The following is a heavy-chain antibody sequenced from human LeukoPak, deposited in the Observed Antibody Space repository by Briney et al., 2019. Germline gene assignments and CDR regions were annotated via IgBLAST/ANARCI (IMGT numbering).Heavy chain of an antibody. Sequence: SVKVSCKASRGTFSSYAISWVRQAPGQGLEWMGGIIPIFGTANYAQKFQGRVTITADKSTSTAYMELSSLGSEDTAVYYCARAEIRDSSGYPHPTNWFDPWGQGTLVTVSS. CDR3: ARAEIRDSSGYPHPTNWFDP. J-gene: IGHJ5*02. CDR2: IIPIFGTA. D-gene: IGHD3-22*01. V-gene: IGHV1-69*06. CDR1: RGTFSSYA.